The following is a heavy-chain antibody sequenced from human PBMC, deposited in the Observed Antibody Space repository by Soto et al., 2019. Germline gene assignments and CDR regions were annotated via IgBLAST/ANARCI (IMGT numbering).Heavy chain of an antibody. CDR1: GYTFTSYA. CDR2: INAGNGNT. J-gene: IGHJ4*02. D-gene: IGHD3-9*01. Sequence: ASVKVSCKASGYTFTSYAMHWVRQAPGQRLEWMGWINAGNGNTKYSQKFKGRVTITRDTSPSTAYMELSSLSSEDTAVYYCARDYDILTAYYSLFDVWGQGTLVTVSS. V-gene: IGHV1-3*01. CDR3: ARDYDILTAYYSLFDV.